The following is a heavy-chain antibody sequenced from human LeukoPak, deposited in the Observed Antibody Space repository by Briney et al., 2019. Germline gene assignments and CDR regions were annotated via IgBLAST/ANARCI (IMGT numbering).Heavy chain of an antibody. J-gene: IGHJ4*02. Sequence: GGSLRLSCVVSGFRFDDYAMHWVRQTPGKGLEWVSSISGNSARKDYVDSVKGRFTISRDNAKNSLYLQMDSLRVEDTALYYCAKVGMAGGYPYFDYWGQGTLVTVSS. V-gene: IGHV3-9*01. D-gene: IGHD6-19*01. CDR2: ISGNSARK. CDR3: AKVGMAGGYPYFDY. CDR1: GFRFDDYA.